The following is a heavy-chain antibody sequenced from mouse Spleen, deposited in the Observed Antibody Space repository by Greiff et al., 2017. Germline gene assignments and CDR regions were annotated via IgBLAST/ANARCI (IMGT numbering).Heavy chain of an antibody. Sequence: VMLVESGAELVRPGTSVKVSCKASGYAFTNYLIEWVKQRPGQGLEWIGVINPGSGGTNYNEKFKGKATLTADKSSSTAYMQLSSLTSEDSAVYFCARSFYYYDGSYDAMDYWGQGTSVTVSS. CDR1: GYAFTNYL. V-gene: IGHV1-54*01. CDR3: ARSFYYYDGSYDAMDY. CDR2: INPGSGGT. D-gene: IGHD1-1*01. J-gene: IGHJ4*01.